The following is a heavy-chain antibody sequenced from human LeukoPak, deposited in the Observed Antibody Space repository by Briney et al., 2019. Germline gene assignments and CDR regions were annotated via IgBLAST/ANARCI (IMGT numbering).Heavy chain of an antibody. D-gene: IGHD5-18*01. CDR1: GYTFTDYY. CDR3: ARGGYSRRDSFDI. CDR2: INPNSGDT. V-gene: IGHV1-2*02. J-gene: IGHJ3*02. Sequence: ASVKVSCKASGYTFTDYYMHWVRQAPGQGLEWMAWINPNSGDTNYAQKFQGRVTVTRETSISTAYMELSRLGSDDTAVYYCARGGYSRRDSFDIWGQGTMVTVSS.